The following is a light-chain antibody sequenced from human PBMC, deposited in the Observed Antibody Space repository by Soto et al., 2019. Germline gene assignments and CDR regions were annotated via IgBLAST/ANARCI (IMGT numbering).Light chain of an antibody. CDR3: QHYQSGHPIT. CDR1: QSVTSSY. J-gene: IGKJ5*01. Sequence: EIVLTQSPGTLSLSPGERATLSCRASQSVTSSYLAWYQQKPGQAPRLLIFGASSRATGIPDRFSGSGSGTDFTLTISSLEPEDFALYYCQHYQSGHPITFGQGTRLEIK. CDR2: GAS. V-gene: IGKV3-20*01.